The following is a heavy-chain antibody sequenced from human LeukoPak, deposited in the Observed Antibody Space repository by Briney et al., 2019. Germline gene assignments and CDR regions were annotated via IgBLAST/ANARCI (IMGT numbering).Heavy chain of an antibody. CDR1: GFTFSNAW. D-gene: IGHD7-27*01. Sequence: GGSLRLSCAASGFTFSNAWMNWVRQAPGQGLEWIGRITSKTDGGTPLYPAPVKGRITISRDDSKNTLYLQMNSLQTEDTAVYYCTTGNWGCFSYWGQGTLVTVSS. J-gene: IGHJ4*02. V-gene: IGHV3-15*01. CDR2: ITSKTDGGTP. CDR3: TTGNWGCFSY.